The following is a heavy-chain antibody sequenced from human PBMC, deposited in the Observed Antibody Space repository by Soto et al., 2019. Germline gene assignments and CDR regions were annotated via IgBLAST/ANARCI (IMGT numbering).Heavy chain of an antibody. CDR2: ISSSSSYI. CDR1: GFTFSSYS. V-gene: IGHV3-21*01. CDR3: ARDGIVVVPAATPFYYYYMDV. J-gene: IGHJ6*03. Sequence: EVQLVESGGGLVKPGGSLRLSCAACGFTFSSYSMNWVRQAPGKGLEWVSSISSSSSYIYYADSVKGRFTISRDNAKNSLYLQMNSLRAEDTAVYYCARDGIVVVPAATPFYYYYMDVWGKGTTVTVSS. D-gene: IGHD2-2*01.